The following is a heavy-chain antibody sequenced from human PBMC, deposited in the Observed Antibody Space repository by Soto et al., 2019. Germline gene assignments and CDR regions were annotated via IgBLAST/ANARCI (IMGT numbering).Heavy chain of an antibody. D-gene: IGHD3-22*01. CDR2: IYYSGRA. CDR1: GGSITSSSYY. J-gene: IGHJ4*02. Sequence: SETLSLTCTVSGGSITSSSYYWGWIRQPPGKGLEWIGSIYYSGRAYYSPSLKSRVTTSVDTSKKQYSLKLSSVTAAETDVNYFARSKSEKTYDSSGYVDYWGQGTLVTVSS. V-gene: IGHV4-39*01. CDR3: ARSKSEKTYDSSGYVDY.